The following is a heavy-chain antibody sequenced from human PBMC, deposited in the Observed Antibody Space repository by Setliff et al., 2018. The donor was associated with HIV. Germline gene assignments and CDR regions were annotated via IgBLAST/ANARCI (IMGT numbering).Heavy chain of an antibody. CDR3: ARDYGGMTSGWYLSSVFDL. CDR1: GLTFSTHS. D-gene: IGHD6-19*01. J-gene: IGHJ5*02. Sequence: GGSLRLSCAASGLTFSTHSMNWVRQAPGKGLEWVSYISGSSSPIYYADSVKGRFTISRDNAKNSLYLQMNSLTAEDTAVYYCARDYGGMTSGWYLSSVFDLWGQGTLVTVSS. CDR2: ISGSSSPI. V-gene: IGHV3-48*04.